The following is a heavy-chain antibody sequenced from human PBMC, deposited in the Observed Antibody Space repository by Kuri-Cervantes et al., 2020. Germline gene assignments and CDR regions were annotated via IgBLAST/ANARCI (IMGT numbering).Heavy chain of an antibody. CDR2: ISYDGSNK. CDR1: GFTLNINW. V-gene: IGHV3-30*06. J-gene: IGHJ4*02. D-gene: IGHD2-2*01. CDR3: ARTPSIVVVPAANDY. Sequence: GESLKISCATSGFTLNINWMHWVRQAPGKGLEWVAVISYDGSNKYYADSVKGRFTISRDNSKNTLYLQMNSLRAEDTAVYYCARTPSIVVVPAANDYWGQGTLVTVSS.